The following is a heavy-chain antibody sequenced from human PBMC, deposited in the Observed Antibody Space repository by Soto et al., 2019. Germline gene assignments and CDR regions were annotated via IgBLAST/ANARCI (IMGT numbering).Heavy chain of an antibody. CDR2: ISYDGSNK. D-gene: IGHD6-19*01. J-gene: IGHJ4*02. CDR3: AKDGAVAGTLDY. Sequence: QVQLVESGGGVVQPGRSLRPSCAASGFTFSSYGMHWVRRAPGKGLEWVAVISYDGSNKYYADSVKGRFTISRDNSKNTLYLQMNSLRAEDTAVYYCAKDGAVAGTLDYWGQGTLVTVSS. V-gene: IGHV3-30*18. CDR1: GFTFSSYG.